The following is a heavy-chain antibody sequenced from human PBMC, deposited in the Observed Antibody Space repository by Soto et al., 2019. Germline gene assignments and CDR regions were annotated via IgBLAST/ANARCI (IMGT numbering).Heavy chain of an antibody. CDR1: GGSISSGDYY. CDR3: RGYCSSTSCYGPYYYYGMDV. Sequence: PSETLSLTCTVSGGSISSGDYYWSWIRQPTGKGLEWIGYIYYSGSTYYNPSIKSRVTISVDTSKNQFSLKLSSVTAADTAVYYCRGYCSSTSCYGPYYYYGMDVWGQGTTVTVSS. D-gene: IGHD2-2*01. V-gene: IGHV4-30-4*01. J-gene: IGHJ6*02. CDR2: IYYSGST.